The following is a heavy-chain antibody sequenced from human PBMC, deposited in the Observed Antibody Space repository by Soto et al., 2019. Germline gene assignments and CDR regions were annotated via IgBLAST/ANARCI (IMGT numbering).Heavy chain of an antibody. CDR2: TYYSGST. V-gene: IGHV4-31*03. J-gene: IGHJ4*02. Sequence: PSETLSLTCTVSGGSISSGGYYWSWIRQHPGKGLEWIGYTYYSGSTYYNPSLKSRVTISVDTSKNQFSLKLSSVTAADTAVYYCARVSSGYGDPARNIDYWGQGTLVTVSS. D-gene: IGHD4-17*01. CDR3: ARVSSGYGDPARNIDY. CDR1: GGSISSGGYY.